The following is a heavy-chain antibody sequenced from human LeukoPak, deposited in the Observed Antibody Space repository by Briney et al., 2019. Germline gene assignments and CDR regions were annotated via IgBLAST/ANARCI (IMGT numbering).Heavy chain of an antibody. J-gene: IGHJ4*02. D-gene: IGHD5/OR15-5a*01. CDR1: GDSVSSNSAT. V-gene: IGHV6-1*01. CDR2: TYYRSKWNT. CDR3: ARGVFALDY. Sequence: SQTLSLTCVIFGDSVSSNSATWNWIRQFPSRGLEWLGRTYYRSKWNTDFAVTVKSRITIRPDTSKNQTSLQLKSVTPEDTAVYFCARGVFALDYWGQGTLVTVSS.